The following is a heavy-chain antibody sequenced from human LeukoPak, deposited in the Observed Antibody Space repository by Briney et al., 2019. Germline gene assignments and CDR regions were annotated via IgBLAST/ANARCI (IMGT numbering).Heavy chain of an antibody. CDR3: ARDDFTIFGVVAFDY. D-gene: IGHD3-3*01. CDR1: GYTFTGYY. V-gene: IGHV1-2*02. Sequence: ASVKVSCKASGYTFTGYYMHWVRQAPGQGLEWMGWINPNSGGTNYAQKFQGRVTMTRDTSISTAYMELSRLRSDDTAVYCCARDDFTIFGVVAFDYWGQGTLVTVSS. J-gene: IGHJ4*02. CDR2: INPNSGGT.